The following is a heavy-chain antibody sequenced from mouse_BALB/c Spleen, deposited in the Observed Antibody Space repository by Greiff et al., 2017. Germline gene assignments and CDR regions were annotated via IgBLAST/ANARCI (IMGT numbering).Heavy chain of an antibody. V-gene: IGHV5-12-1*01. Sequence: EVMLVESGGGLVKPGGSLKLSCAASGFAFSSYDMSWVRQTPEKRLEWVAYISSGGGSTYYPDTVKGRFTISRDNAKNTLYLQMSSLKSEDTAMYYCADYDGYWFAYWGQGTLVTVSA. CDR2: ISSGGGST. D-gene: IGHD2-3*01. CDR1: GFAFSSYD. J-gene: IGHJ3*01. CDR3: ADYDGYWFAY.